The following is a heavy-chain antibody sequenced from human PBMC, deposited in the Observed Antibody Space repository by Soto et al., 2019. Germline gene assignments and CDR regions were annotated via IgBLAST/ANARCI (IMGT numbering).Heavy chain of an antibody. CDR2: ISAGGDLT. J-gene: IGHJ4*02. V-gene: IGHV3-23*01. CDR3: ARRV. Sequence: EVQVSESGGGLVQPGGSLRLSFATSGFTFSNYPMNWVRQAPGKGLEWVSGISAGGDLTYYADSVKGRFTIFRDNSKTSVSLRMNSLRVEDTAVYYCARRVWGQGTLVTVSS. CDR1: GFTFSNYP.